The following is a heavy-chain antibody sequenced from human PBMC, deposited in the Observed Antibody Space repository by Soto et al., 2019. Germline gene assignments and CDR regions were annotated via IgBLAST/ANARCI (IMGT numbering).Heavy chain of an antibody. Sequence: ASVKVSCKASGYSFTSRYINWVRQTAGQGLEWMGWMQPSTGRTGYAQKFQGRVTMTRDTSINTAYMELTTLTSDDTAFYYCARGVSAGVDYWGQGTLVTVSS. J-gene: IGHJ4*02. CDR1: GYSFTSRY. CDR3: ARGVSAGVDY. CDR2: MQPSTGRT. V-gene: IGHV1-8*01. D-gene: IGHD1-26*01.